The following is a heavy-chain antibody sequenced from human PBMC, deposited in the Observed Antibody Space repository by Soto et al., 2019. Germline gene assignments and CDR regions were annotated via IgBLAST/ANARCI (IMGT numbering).Heavy chain of an antibody. CDR1: GYTFTGYY. J-gene: IGHJ4*02. Sequence: QVQLVQSGAEVKKPGASVKVSCKASGYTFTGYYMHWVRQAPGQGLEWMGWINPNSGGTNYAQKFQGRVTMTRDTSISPAYIELSRLRSDDTAVYYCARAVTLGYCSGGSCSDDYWGQGTLVTVSS. CDR2: INPNSGGT. V-gene: IGHV1-2*02. CDR3: ARAVTLGYCSGGSCSDDY. D-gene: IGHD2-15*01.